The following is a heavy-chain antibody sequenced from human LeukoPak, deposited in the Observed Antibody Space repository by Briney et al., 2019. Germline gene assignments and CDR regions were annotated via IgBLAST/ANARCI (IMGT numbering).Heavy chain of an antibody. J-gene: IGHJ4*02. CDR1: GYTFTGYY. CDR2: INPNSGGT. Sequence: ASVKVSCKASGYTFTGYYMHWVRQAPGQGLEWMGWINPNSGGTNYAQKFQGRVTMTRDTSISTAYMELSRLRSDDTAVYYCAISVVTAIWYYFGYWGQGTLVTVSS. CDR3: AISVVTAIWYYFGY. D-gene: IGHD2-21*02. V-gene: IGHV1-2*02.